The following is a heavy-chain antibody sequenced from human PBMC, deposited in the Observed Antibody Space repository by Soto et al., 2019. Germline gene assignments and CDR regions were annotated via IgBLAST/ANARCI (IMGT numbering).Heavy chain of an antibody. D-gene: IGHD1-26*01. J-gene: IGHJ4*02. CDR3: ANEVGGSYYYFDY. V-gene: IGHV3-23*01. CDR1: GFIFSNYA. CDR2: ISGGVSST. Sequence: PGGSLRLSCAASGFIFSNYAMSWVRQAPGKGLEWVSTISGGVSSTYYADSVKGRFTISTDNSKNTLYLQVNSLRAEDTAVYYCANEVGGSYYYFDYWGQGTLVTVSS.